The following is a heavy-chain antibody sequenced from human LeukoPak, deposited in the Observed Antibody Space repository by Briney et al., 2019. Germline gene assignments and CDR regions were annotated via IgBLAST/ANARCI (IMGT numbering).Heavy chain of an antibody. Sequence: GGSLRLSCAASGFTFSSYGMHWVRQAPGKGLEWVAFIRYDGSNKYYADSVKGRFTISRDNAKNSLYLRMNSLRAEDTAVYYCARGPYSSGWPNYYYYYYMDVWGKGTTVTVSS. CDR3: ARGPYSSGWPNYYYYYYMDV. V-gene: IGHV3-30*02. CDR1: GFTFSSYG. J-gene: IGHJ6*03. D-gene: IGHD6-19*01. CDR2: IRYDGSNK.